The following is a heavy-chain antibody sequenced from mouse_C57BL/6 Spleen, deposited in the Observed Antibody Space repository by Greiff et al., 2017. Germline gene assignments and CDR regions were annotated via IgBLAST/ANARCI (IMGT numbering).Heavy chain of an antibody. Sequence: VQVVESGPELVKPGASVKISCKASGYTFTDYYINWVKQRPGQGLEWIGWIFPGSGSTYYNEKFKGKATLTVDKSSSTAYMLLSSLTSEDSAVYFCARSSSNPAWFAYWGQGTLVTVSA. J-gene: IGHJ3*01. CDR2: IFPGSGST. CDR1: GYTFTDYY. V-gene: IGHV1-75*01. CDR3: ARSSSNPAWFAY. D-gene: IGHD2-5*01.